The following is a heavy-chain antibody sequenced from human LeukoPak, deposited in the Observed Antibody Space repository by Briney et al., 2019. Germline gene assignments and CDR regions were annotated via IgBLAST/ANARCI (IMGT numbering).Heavy chain of an antibody. D-gene: IGHD5-24*01. V-gene: IGHV1-69*04. CDR3: ATVEMADYYFDY. CDR1: GGTFSSYA. Sequence: ASVKVSCTASGGTFSSYAISWVRQAPGQGLEWMGRIIPILGIANYAQKFQGRVTITADKSTSTAYMELSSLRSEDTAVYYCATVEMADYYFDYWGQGTLVTVSS. J-gene: IGHJ4*02. CDR2: IIPILGIA.